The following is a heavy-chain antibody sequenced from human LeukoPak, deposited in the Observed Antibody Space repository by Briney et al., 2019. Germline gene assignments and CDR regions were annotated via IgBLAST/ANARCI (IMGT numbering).Heavy chain of an antibody. J-gene: IGHJ6*03. CDR3: ARNERYSSGWYPSGYYYMDV. V-gene: IGHV1-2*02. Sequence: ASVKVSCKASGYTFTGYYMHWVRQAPGQGLEWMGWINPNSGGTNYGQKFQGRVTMSRDTSISTAYMELSRLRSDDTAVYYCARNERYSSGWYPSGYYYMDVWGKGTTVTVSS. CDR1: GYTFTGYY. CDR2: INPNSGGT. D-gene: IGHD6-19*01.